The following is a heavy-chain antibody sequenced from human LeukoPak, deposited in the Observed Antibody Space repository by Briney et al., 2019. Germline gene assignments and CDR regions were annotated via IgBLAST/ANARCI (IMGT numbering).Heavy chain of an antibody. CDR2: IIPIFGTA. CDR3: ARGRLGTVTTGIAFDI. V-gene: IGHV1-69*13. Sequence: VASVKVSCKASGGTFSSYAIGWVRQAPGQGLEWMGGIIPIFGTANYAQKFQGRVTITADESTSTAYMELSSLRSEDTAVYYCARGRLGTVTTGIAFDIWGQGTMVTVSS. J-gene: IGHJ3*02. D-gene: IGHD4-17*01. CDR1: GGTFSSYA.